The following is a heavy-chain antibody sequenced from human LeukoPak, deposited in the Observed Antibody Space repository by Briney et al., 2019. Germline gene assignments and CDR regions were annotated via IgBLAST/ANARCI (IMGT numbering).Heavy chain of an antibody. V-gene: IGHV3-48*03. Sequence: GGSLKLSCAASGFTFSSYEMNWVRQAPGKGLEWVSYISSSGSTIYYADSVRGRFTISRDNAKNSLYLQMNSLRAEDTAVYYYASIGSGSYYNARVDYWGQGTLVTVSS. CDR2: ISSSGSTI. CDR1: GFTFSSYE. J-gene: IGHJ4*02. CDR3: ASIGSGSYYNARVDY. D-gene: IGHD3-10*01.